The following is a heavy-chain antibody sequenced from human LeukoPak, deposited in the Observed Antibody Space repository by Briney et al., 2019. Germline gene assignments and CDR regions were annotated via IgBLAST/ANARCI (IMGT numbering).Heavy chain of an antibody. CDR1: GGSISSYC. CDR3: ARGPGYSSSWFFDP. CDR2: INHSGST. Sequence: TSETLSLTCTVSGGSISSYCWSWIRQPPGKGLEWIGEINHSGSTNYNPSLKSRVTISVDTSKNQFSLKLSSVTAADTAVYYCARGPGYSSSWFFDPWGQGTLVTVSS. V-gene: IGHV4-34*01. J-gene: IGHJ5*02. D-gene: IGHD6-13*01.